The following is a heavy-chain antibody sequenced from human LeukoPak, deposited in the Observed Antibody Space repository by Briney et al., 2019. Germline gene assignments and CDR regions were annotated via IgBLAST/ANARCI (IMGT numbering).Heavy chain of an antibody. V-gene: IGHV4-59*01. CDR1: GGSISSYY. CDR3: ARDYGPFGV. CDR2: IYFSGTT. J-gene: IGHJ6*02. D-gene: IGHD3-10*01. Sequence: PSETLSLTCIVSGGSISSYYWSWIRQPPGKGLEWIGYIYFSGTTNYNPSLKSRVTISLDASNKQFSLRPNSVTAADTAVYYCARDYGPFGVWGQGTTVTVSS.